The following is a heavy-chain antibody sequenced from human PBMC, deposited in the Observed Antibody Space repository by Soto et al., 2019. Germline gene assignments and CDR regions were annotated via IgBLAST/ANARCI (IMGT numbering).Heavy chain of an antibody. D-gene: IGHD3-10*01. J-gene: IGHJ2*01. Sequence: QVQLVESGGGVVQPGRSLRLSCAASGFTFSSYGMHWVRQAPGKGLEWVAVIWYDGSNKYYADSVKGRFTISRDNSKNPLYRQMNSLRAEDTAVYYCARMRGGSGYFDLWGRGTLVTVSS. V-gene: IGHV3-33*01. CDR1: GFTFSSYG. CDR3: ARMRGGSGYFDL. CDR2: IWYDGSNK.